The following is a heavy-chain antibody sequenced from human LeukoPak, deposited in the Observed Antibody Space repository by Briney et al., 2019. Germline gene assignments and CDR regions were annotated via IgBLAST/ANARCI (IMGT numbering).Heavy chain of an antibody. Sequence: SETLSLTCTVSGGSISSSSYYWGWIRQPPGKGLEWIGRIYTSGSTNYNPSLKSRVTMSVDTSKNQFSLKLSSVTAADTAVYYCAREPYYYGSGSYYYYYGMDVWGQGTTVTVSS. J-gene: IGHJ6*02. CDR1: GGSISSSSYY. CDR2: IYTSGST. CDR3: AREPYYYGSGSYYYYYGMDV. D-gene: IGHD3-10*01. V-gene: IGHV4-39*07.